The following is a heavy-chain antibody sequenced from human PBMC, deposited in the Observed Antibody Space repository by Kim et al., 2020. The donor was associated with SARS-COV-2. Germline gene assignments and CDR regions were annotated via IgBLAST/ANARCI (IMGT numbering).Heavy chain of an antibody. CDR3: AKGYPRGAAPHTRGYYFDF. V-gene: IGHV3-23*01. D-gene: IGHD3-10*01. Sequence: GGSLRLSCAASGFTFSSYAMSWVRQAPGKGLEWVSAISGSGGSTYYADSVKGRFTISRDNSKNTLYMQMNSLRAEDTAVYYCAKGYPRGAAPHTRGYYFDFRGQGTLVIVSS. J-gene: IGHJ4*02. CDR1: GFTFSSYA. CDR2: ISGSGGST.